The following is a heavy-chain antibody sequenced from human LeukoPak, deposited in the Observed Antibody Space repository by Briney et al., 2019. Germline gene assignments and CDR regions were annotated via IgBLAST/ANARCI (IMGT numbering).Heavy chain of an antibody. J-gene: IGHJ4*02. D-gene: IGHD3-22*01. CDR3: ARQVVVTRDY. Sequence: PGGSLRLSCAASVFTFSSYSMNWVRQAPGKGLEWVSSISSSSSYIYYADSVKGRFTISRDNAKNSLYLQMNSLRAEDTAVYYCARQVVVTRDYWGQGTLVTVSS. CDR1: VFTFSSYS. V-gene: IGHV3-21*01. CDR2: ISSSSSYI.